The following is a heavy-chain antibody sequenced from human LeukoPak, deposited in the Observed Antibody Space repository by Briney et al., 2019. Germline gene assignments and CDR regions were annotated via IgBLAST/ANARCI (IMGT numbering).Heavy chain of an antibody. Sequence: GGSLRLFCTAWGFTFCRYLMQWVRQAPGQGLVGVSRINGDGTITTYADSVKGRFTVSRDNAKNTLYLQMNSLRAEDTAVYYCANHNVYYVDYWGQGTLVTVSS. V-gene: IGHV3-74*01. D-gene: IGHD1-1*01. CDR1: GFTFCRYL. J-gene: IGHJ4*02. CDR3: ANHNVYYVDY. CDR2: INGDGTIT.